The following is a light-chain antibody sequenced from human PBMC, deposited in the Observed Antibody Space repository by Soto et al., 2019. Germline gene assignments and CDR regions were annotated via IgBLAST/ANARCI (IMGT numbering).Light chain of an antibody. CDR2: EVS. CDR3: SSSAGTNIPVV. CDR1: SSDVGGYNF. V-gene: IGLV2-8*01. J-gene: IGLJ2*01. Sequence: QSALTQPPSASGSPGQSVTISCTGSSSDVGGYNFVSWYQQHPGKAPKLMIYEVSKRPSGVPNRFSGSKSGNTASLTVSGLHTDDEADYYCSSSAGTNIPVVFGGGTKLTVL.